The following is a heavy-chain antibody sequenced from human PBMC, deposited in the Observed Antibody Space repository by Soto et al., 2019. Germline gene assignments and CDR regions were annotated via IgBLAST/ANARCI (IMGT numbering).Heavy chain of an antibody. V-gene: IGHV3-33*01. CDR3: ARGYSSSWYVGYFDF. CDR2: IWYDGSNK. CDR1: GFTFSSYG. D-gene: IGHD6-13*01. J-gene: IGHJ4*02. Sequence: QVQLLESGGGVVQPGRSLRLSCAASGFTFSSYGMHWVRQAPGKGLEWVAVIWYDGSNKYYADSVKGRFTISRDNSKNTLYLQMNSLRAEDTAVYYCARGYSSSWYVGYFDFWGQGTLVTVS.